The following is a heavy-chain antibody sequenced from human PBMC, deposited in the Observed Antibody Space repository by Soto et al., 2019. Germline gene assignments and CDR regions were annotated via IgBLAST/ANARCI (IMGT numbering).Heavy chain of an antibody. CDR2: IYYSGST. Sequence: SETLSLTCTVSGGSIXSGGYYWSWIRQHPGKGLEWIGYIYYSGSTYYNPSLKSRVTISVDTSKNQFSLKLSSVTAADTAVYYCARVSMATSHFDYWGQGTLVTVSS. CDR3: ARVSMATSHFDY. V-gene: IGHV4-31*03. D-gene: IGHD5-12*01. CDR1: GGSIXSGGYY. J-gene: IGHJ4*02.